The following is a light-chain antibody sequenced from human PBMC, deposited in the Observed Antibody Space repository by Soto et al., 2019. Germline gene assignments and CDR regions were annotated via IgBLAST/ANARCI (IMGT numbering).Light chain of an antibody. J-gene: IGKJ4*01. CDR3: QQRSNWLT. V-gene: IGKV3-11*01. CDR1: QSVSSY. Sequence: EIVLTQSPATLSLSPGERATLSCRASQSVSSYLAWYQQKPGQAPRLLIYDASNRATGIPARFSGSXXGTDFTLTISSLEPEDFAVYYCQQRSNWLTFGGGTKVEIK. CDR2: DAS.